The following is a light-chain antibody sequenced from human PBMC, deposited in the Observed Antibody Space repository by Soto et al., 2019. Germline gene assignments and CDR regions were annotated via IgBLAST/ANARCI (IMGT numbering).Light chain of an antibody. J-gene: IGKJ2*01. CDR1: QSLNSW. V-gene: IGKV1-5*01. CDR3: QQYNSYSPVT. Sequence: DIETSQSPSSLSASVGDRVTITCRASQSLNSWLSWYQQKPGKSPKLLIYDASSLQSGVPSRFSGSGSGTEFTLTISSLQPDDFATYSCQQYNSYSPVTFGQGTKVDIK. CDR2: DAS.